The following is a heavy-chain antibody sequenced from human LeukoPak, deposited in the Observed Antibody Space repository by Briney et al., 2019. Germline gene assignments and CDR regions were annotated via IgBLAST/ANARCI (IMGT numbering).Heavy chain of an antibody. Sequence: GSLRLSCAASGFTFSSYAMSWVRQAPGKGLEWVSAISGSGGSTYYADSVKGRFTISRDNSKNTLYLQMNSLRAEDTAVYYCANNLVWGYSYGIAFDYWGQGTLVTVSS. V-gene: IGHV3-23*01. D-gene: IGHD5-18*01. CDR2: ISGSGGST. CDR1: GFTFSSYA. J-gene: IGHJ4*02. CDR3: ANNLVWGYSYGIAFDY.